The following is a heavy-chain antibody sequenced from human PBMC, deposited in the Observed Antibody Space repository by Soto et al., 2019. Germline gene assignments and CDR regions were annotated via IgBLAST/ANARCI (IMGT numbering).Heavy chain of an antibody. Sequence: GGSLRLSCAASGFTFRNYWMAWVRQAPGKGLEWLANIKQDGSETNFVDSGKGRFTISRDNAKNSLQLQMNSLRAEDTAVYYWARARNHYYDFWRGYYYYYGMDVWGQGTTVTVSS. J-gene: IGHJ6*02. CDR1: GFTFRNYW. D-gene: IGHD3-3*01. CDR2: IKQDGSET. CDR3: ARARNHYYDFWRGYYYYYGMDV. V-gene: IGHV3-7*01.